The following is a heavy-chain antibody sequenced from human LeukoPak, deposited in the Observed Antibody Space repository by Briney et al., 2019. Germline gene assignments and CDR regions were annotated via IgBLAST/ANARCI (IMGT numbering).Heavy chain of an antibody. D-gene: IGHD1-1*01. Sequence: GGSLRLSCVASGFSFNIYGMSSVRQAPGPGLESVSSFGGGPDIHHADSVNGRFTGSRDDAKSTVYLQMNSLRVDDTAIYFCAKDANPWNGICDHFDSWGQGTLVTVSS. V-gene: IGHV3-23*01. CDR3: AKDANPWNGICDHFDS. CDR1: GFSFNIYG. J-gene: IGHJ4*02. CDR2: FGGGPDI.